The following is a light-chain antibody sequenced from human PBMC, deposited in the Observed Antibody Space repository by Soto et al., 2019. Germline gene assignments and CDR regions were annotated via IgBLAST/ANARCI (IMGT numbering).Light chain of an antibody. CDR2: GAS. Sequence: EIVLTQSPGTLSLSPGERATLSCRASQSVSRSYLAWYQQKPGQAPSLLIYGASSRATGMPNRFSGVGSGTDFTLTISRLEPEDFAVYYCQQYGSSPLTFGGGTKVEIK. J-gene: IGKJ4*01. V-gene: IGKV3-20*01. CDR1: QSVSRSY. CDR3: QQYGSSPLT.